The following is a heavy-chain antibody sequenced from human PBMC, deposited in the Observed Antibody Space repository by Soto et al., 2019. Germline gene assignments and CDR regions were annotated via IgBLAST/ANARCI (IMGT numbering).Heavy chain of an antibody. Sequence: QVQLVQSGAEVKKPGASVKVSCKASGYTFTSYDINWVRQATGQGLEWMGWMNPNSGNTGYAQKFQGSVTMTRNTSISTAYMALSSLRSEDTAVYYCARVARRLGELSLRDDFDYWGQGTLVTVSS. CDR3: ARVARRLGELSLRDDFDY. J-gene: IGHJ4*02. D-gene: IGHD3-16*02. CDR1: GYTFTSYD. CDR2: MNPNSGNT. V-gene: IGHV1-8*01.